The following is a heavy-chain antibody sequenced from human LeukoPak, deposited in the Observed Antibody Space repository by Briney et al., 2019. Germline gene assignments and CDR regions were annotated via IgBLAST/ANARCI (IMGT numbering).Heavy chain of an antibody. J-gene: IGHJ4*02. Sequence: GGSLRLSCAASGITFSSYAMSWVRQAPGKGLEWVSAISGSGGSTYYADSVKGRFTISRDNSKNTLYLQMNSLRAEDTAVYYCAKATGGRILTGYRATDYWGQGTLVTVSS. CDR2: ISGSGGST. V-gene: IGHV3-23*01. CDR3: AKATGGRILTGYRATDY. CDR1: GITFSSYA. D-gene: IGHD3-9*01.